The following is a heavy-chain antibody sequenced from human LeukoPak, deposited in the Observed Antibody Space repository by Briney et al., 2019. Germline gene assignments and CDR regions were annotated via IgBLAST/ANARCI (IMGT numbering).Heavy chain of an antibody. CDR3: AKRGVVIRAVLVVGFHKEAYYFDS. D-gene: IGHD2-15*01. CDR2: ISDRGGST. Sequence: SGGSLRLSCAASGFTYNNYDMSWVRQAPGKGLEWVAGISDRGGSTNYADSVKGWFTISRDNPKNTLYLQMNSLRSEDTAVYFCAKRGVVIRAVLVVGFHKEAYYFDSWGQGALVTVSS. J-gene: IGHJ4*02. CDR1: GFTYNNYD. V-gene: IGHV3-23*01.